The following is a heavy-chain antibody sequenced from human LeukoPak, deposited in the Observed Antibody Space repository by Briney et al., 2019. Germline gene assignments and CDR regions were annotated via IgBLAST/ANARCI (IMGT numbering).Heavy chain of an antibody. V-gene: IGHV3-23*01. CDR1: GFTFSTYA. Sequence: TGGSLRLSCAASGFTFSTYAMSWVRQAPGKGLEWVSAISASGATTFYADSVKGRFTISRDNSKNTLFLQMNSLSVDDTAVYSCAKAPPKQQFDYWGQGTLVTVSS. D-gene: IGHD6-13*01. CDR3: AKAPPKQQFDY. CDR2: ISASGATT. J-gene: IGHJ4*02.